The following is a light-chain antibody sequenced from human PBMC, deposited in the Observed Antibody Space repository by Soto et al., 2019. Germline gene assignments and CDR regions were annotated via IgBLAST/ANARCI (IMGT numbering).Light chain of an antibody. Sequence: EIVMTQSPTTLSVSPGERATLSCRASQSVSSNLAWYQQKPGQAPRLLIYVASTRATGIPARFSGSGSGTEFTLTISSLQPDDFATYYCQQYNSYSRTFGQGTKVDIK. J-gene: IGKJ1*01. CDR3: QQYNSYSRT. CDR2: VAS. V-gene: IGKV3-15*01. CDR1: QSVSSN.